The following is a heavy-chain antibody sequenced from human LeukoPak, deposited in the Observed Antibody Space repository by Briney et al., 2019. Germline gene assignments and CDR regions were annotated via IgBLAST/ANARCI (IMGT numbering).Heavy chain of an antibody. CDR2: IWYDGSDK. CDR3: ARDVWMNYRYFHY. J-gene: IGHJ4*02. CDR1: GFTSSNHG. D-gene: IGHD3-16*02. Sequence: PGGSLRLSCAVSGFTSSNHGMHWVRQAPGKGLEWVAVIWYDGSDKYYADSVKGRFTISRDNSKNTLFLQMNSLRVEDTGVYYCARDVWMNYRYFHYWGQGTLVTVSS. V-gene: IGHV3-33*01.